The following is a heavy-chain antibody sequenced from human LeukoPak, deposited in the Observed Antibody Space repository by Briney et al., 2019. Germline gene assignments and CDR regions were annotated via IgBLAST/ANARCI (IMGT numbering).Heavy chain of an antibody. J-gene: IGHJ4*02. Sequence: ASVRVSCKASGYTFTSYAMHWVRQAPGQRLEWMGWINAGNGNTKYSQKFQGRVTITRDTSASTAYMELSSLRSEDTAVYYCARGITIFGVVTHFDYWGQGTLVTVSS. CDR2: INAGNGNT. CDR3: ARGITIFGVVTHFDY. V-gene: IGHV1-3*01. CDR1: GYTFTSYA. D-gene: IGHD3-3*01.